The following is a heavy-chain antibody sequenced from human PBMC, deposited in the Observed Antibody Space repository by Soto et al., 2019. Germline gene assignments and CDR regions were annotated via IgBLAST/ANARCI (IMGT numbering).Heavy chain of an antibody. J-gene: IGHJ4*02. CDR1: GGSISSSSYY. CDR3: ARDYGDNLSYYFED. D-gene: IGHD4-17*01. V-gene: IGHV4-39*02. Sequence: QLQLQESGPGLVKPSETLSLTCTVSGGSISSSSYYWGWIRQPPGKGLEWIGSIYYSGSTYYNPYLKNRVTMSVVTAKNEFSLNLSSVTAANTAVYYCARDYGDNLSYYFEDYIQGTLVTVSS. CDR2: IYYSGST.